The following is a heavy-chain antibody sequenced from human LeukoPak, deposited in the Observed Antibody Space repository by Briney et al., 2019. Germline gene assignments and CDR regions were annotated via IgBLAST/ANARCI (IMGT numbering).Heavy chain of an antibody. CDR1: GFTFSSYS. Sequence: PGGSLRLSCAASGFTFSSYSMNWVRQAPGKGLEWVSSISSSSSYIYYADSVKGRFTISRDNAKNSLYLQMNSLRAEDTAVYYCARDLGFRTYYYGMDVWGQGTTVTVSS. V-gene: IGHV3-21*01. CDR2: ISSSSSYI. D-gene: IGHD7-27*01. CDR3: ARDLGFRTYYYGMDV. J-gene: IGHJ6*02.